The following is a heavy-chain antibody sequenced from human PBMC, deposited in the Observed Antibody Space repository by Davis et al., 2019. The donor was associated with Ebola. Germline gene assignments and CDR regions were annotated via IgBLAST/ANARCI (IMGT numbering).Heavy chain of an antibody. D-gene: IGHD2-8*02. Sequence: GESLKISCAASGFTFSDHYMDWVRQAPGEGLEWVGRIRNRVYGSTTEYAASVKCRFIISRDDSKNSLYLQMNSLKTEDTAVYYCARALGSTFSGFDYWGQGTLVTVSS. J-gene: IGHJ4*02. CDR1: GFTFSDHY. CDR2: IRNRVYGSTT. CDR3: ARALGSTFSGFDY. V-gene: IGHV3-72*01.